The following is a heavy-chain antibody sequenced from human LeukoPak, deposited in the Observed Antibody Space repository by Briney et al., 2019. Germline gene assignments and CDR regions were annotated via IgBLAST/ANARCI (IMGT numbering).Heavy chain of an antibody. V-gene: IGHV4-59*01. Sequence: SETLSLTCTVSGGSISSYYWSWIRQPPGKGLEWIGYIYYSGSTNYNPSLKSRVTISVDASKNQFSLKLGSVTAADTAVYYCAREQLGRIDYWGQGTLVTVSS. CDR1: GGSISSYY. J-gene: IGHJ4*02. CDR2: IYYSGST. CDR3: AREQLGRIDY. D-gene: IGHD1-1*01.